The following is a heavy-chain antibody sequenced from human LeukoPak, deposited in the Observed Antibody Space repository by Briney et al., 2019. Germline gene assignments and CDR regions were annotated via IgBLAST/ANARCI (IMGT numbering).Heavy chain of an antibody. CDR2: MNPNSGNT. V-gene: IGHV1-8*01. Sequence: ASVKVSCKASGYTFTSYDINWVRQATGQGLEWMGWMNPNSGNTGYAQKFQGRVTMTRNTSISTAYMELSSLRSEDTAVYYCATQWDDSSSFHYWGQGTLVTVSS. J-gene: IGHJ4*02. CDR3: ATQWDDSSSFHY. CDR1: GYTFTSYD. D-gene: IGHD6-13*01.